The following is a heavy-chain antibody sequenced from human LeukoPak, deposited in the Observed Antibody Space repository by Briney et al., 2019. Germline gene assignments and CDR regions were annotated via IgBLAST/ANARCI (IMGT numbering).Heavy chain of an antibody. CDR1: GFTFSSYA. V-gene: IGHV3-23*01. CDR2: ISGSGSYT. J-gene: IGHJ6*03. D-gene: IGHD1-26*01. CDR3: ARDPYSGSYGDYYYYYMDV. Sequence: GGSLRLSCAASGFTFSSYAMSWVRQAPGKGLEWVSAISGSGSYTYYADSVKGRFTISRDNSKNTLYLQMNSLRAEDTAVYYCARDPYSGSYGDYYYYYMDVWGKGTTVTISS.